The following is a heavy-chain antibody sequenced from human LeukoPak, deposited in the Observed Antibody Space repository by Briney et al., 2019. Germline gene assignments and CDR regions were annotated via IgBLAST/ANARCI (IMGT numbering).Heavy chain of an antibody. D-gene: IGHD4-11*01. Sequence: PSETLSLTCTVSGGSISSGGYYWSWIRQHPGKGLEWIGYIYYSGSTYYNPSLKSRVTISVDTSKNQFSLKLSSVTAADTAVYYCARATYSGVYYFDYWGQGTLVTVSS. CDR2: IYYSGST. J-gene: IGHJ4*02. CDR1: GGSISSGGYY. V-gene: IGHV4-31*03. CDR3: ARATYSGVYYFDY.